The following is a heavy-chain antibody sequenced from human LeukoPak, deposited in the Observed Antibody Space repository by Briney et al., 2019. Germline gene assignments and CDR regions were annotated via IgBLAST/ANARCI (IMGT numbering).Heavy chain of an antibody. CDR1: GGTFSSYA. V-gene: IGHV1-69*06. D-gene: IGHD3-22*01. CDR3: AIGLESRYYYDSSGLYFDY. Sequence: SVKVSCKASGGTFSSYAIRWVRQAPGQGLEWMGGIIPIFGTANYAQKFEGRVTITADRSTGTAYMELSSLRSEDTAVYYCAIGLESRYYYDSSGLYFDYWGQGTLVTVSS. J-gene: IGHJ4*02. CDR2: IIPIFGTA.